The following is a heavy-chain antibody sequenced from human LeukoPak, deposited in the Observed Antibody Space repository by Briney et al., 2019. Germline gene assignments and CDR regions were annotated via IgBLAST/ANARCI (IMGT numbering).Heavy chain of an antibody. J-gene: IGHJ6*03. CDR1: GFTFSSYA. Sequence: GGSRRLSCAASGFTFSSYAMSWVRQAPGKGLEWVSAISGSGGSTYYADSVKGRFTISRDNSKNTLYLQMNSLRAEDTAVYYRAKDSIKTGTIGLYYYYMDVWGKGTTVTVSS. D-gene: IGHD1-7*01. CDR3: AKDSIKTGTIGLYYYYMDV. V-gene: IGHV3-23*01. CDR2: ISGSGGST.